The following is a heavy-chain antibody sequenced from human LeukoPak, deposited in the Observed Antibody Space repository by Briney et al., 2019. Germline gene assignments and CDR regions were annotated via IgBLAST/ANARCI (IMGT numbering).Heavy chain of an antibody. V-gene: IGHV1-69*13. J-gene: IGHJ5*02. CDR2: IIPIFGTA. CDR3: ARPRLLYSSGWYGWFDP. CDR1: GGTFSSYA. Sequence: SVKVSCKASGGTFSSYAISWVRQAPGQGLEWMEGIIPIFGTANYAQKFQGRVTITADESTSTAYMELSSLRSEDTAVYYCARPRLLYSSGWYGWFDPWGQGTLVTVSS. D-gene: IGHD6-19*01.